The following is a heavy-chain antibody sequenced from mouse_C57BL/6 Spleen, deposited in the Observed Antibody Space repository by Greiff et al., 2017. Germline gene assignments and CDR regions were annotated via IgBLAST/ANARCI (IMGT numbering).Heavy chain of an antibody. D-gene: IGHD1-1*01. Sequence: EVKLVASGGGLVKPGGSLKLSCAASGFTFSDYGMHWVRQAPEKGLEWVAYISSGSSTIYYADTVKGRFTISRDNAKNTLFLQMTSLRSEDTAMYYGSRADGSSPWYFDVWGTGTTVTVSS. CDR1: GFTFSDYG. CDR3: SRADGSSPWYFDV. V-gene: IGHV5-17*01. J-gene: IGHJ1*03. CDR2: ISSGSSTI.